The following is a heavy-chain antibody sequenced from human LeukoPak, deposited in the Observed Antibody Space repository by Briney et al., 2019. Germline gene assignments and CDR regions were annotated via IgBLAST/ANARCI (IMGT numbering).Heavy chain of an antibody. D-gene: IGHD3-10*01. CDR2: INHSGST. V-gene: IGHV4-34*01. Sequence: SETLSLICAVYGGSFSGYYWSWIRQPPGKGLEWIGEINHSGSTNYNPSLKSRVTISVDTSKNQFSLKLSSVTAADTAVYYCARDAYYYGSGSYSARPHYLDYWGQGTLVTVSS. CDR3: ARDAYYYGSGSYSARPHYLDY. CDR1: GGSFSGYY. J-gene: IGHJ4*02.